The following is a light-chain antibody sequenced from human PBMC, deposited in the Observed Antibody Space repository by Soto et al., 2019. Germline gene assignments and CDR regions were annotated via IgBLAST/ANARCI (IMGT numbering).Light chain of an antibody. CDR1: QGISNF. Sequence: DIQMTQSPSSLSASVGDRVTITCRASQGISNFLVWYQQKLGKVPKLLISAASTLQSGVPSRFSGSGSGTDFTLTITSLQPEDVATYYCQKYSSVITFGQGTRLEIK. CDR2: AAS. CDR3: QKYSSVIT. J-gene: IGKJ5*01. V-gene: IGKV1-27*01.